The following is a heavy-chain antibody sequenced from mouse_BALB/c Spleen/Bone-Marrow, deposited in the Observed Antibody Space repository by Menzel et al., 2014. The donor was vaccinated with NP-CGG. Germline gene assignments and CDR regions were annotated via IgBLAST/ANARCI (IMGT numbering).Heavy chain of an antibody. CDR2: VNPYNDGT. J-gene: IGHJ4*01. D-gene: IGHD2-4*01. Sequence: VQLQQPGPELVKPGASVRVSCKASGYTFTNFVIYWVKQRPGQGLEWIGYVNPYNDGTKYNEKFKGKATLTSDKPSTTAYMELSSLTSEDSAVYYCARTMIYFYAMDYWGQGTSVTVSS. V-gene: IGHV1-14*01. CDR1: GYTFTNFV. CDR3: ARTMIYFYAMDY.